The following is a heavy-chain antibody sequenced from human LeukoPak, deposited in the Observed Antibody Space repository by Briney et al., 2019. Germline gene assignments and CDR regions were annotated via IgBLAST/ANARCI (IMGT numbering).Heavy chain of an antibody. V-gene: IGHV4-61*01. J-gene: IGHJ6*03. Sequence: PSETLFLTCTVSGGSISSGTYYWSWIRQPPGKGLEWIGYIYYSGSTNYNPSLKSRVTISVDTSKNQFSLKLTSVTAADTAVYYCARTTEGGYTYGYFYYYYMDVWGKGTTVTISS. CDR3: ARTTEGGYTYGYFYYYYMDV. D-gene: IGHD5-18*01. CDR1: GGSISSGTYY. CDR2: IYYSGST.